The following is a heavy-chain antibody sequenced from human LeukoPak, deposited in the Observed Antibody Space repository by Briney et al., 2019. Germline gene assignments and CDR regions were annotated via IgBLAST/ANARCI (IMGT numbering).Heavy chain of an antibody. D-gene: IGHD6-6*01. J-gene: IGHJ4*02. CDR3: AKGTYSSSPRDY. Sequence: GSLRLSCAASGFTFSSCAMSWVRQAPGKGLEWVSAISGSGGSTYYAGSVKGRFTISRDNSKNTLFLQMNSLRAEDTAVYYCAKGTYSSSPRDYWGQGTLVTVSS. CDR2: ISGSGGST. V-gene: IGHV3-23*01. CDR1: GFTFSSCA.